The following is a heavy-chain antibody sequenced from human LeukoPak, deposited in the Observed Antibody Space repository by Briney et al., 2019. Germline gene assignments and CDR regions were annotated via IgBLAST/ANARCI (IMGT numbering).Heavy chain of an antibody. V-gene: IGHV4-59*01. CDR2: IHYTGST. Sequence: SETLSLTRTVSGGSINSYYWSWIRQPPGKGLECIGYIHYTGSTNYNPSLKSRVTISVDTSKSQFSLKLSSVTAADTAIYYCARGGYYGSGNDFRFDPWGQGTLVTVSS. CDR1: GGSINSYY. J-gene: IGHJ5*02. CDR3: ARGGYYGSGNDFRFDP. D-gene: IGHD3-10*01.